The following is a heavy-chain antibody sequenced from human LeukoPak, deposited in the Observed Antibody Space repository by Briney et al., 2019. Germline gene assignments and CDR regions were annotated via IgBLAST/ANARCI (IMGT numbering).Heavy chain of an antibody. D-gene: IGHD3-22*01. V-gene: IGHV3-21*01. CDR2: ISRGGDYI. Sequence: GGSLRLSCAASGFTFSSYSMNWVRQAPEKGLEWVSSISRGGDYIYYADSVKGGFTISRDNAKNSLYLQMNSLRAEDTAVYYCARDLSTGYYFDSWGQGTLVTVSS. CDR3: ARDLSTGYYFDS. J-gene: IGHJ4*02. CDR1: GFTFSSYS.